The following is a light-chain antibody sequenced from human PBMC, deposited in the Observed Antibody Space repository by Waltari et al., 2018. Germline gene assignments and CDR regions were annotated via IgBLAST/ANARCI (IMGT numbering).Light chain of an antibody. CDR1: NIGSQS. J-gene: IGLJ2*01. CDR2: YDT. Sequence: SSELTHPPSVCVLPGKTARITCRGHNIGSQSVTWYQQKPGQAPGVFIHYDTYRPSWIPERFSGSNSGNTATLTISRVEAGDEADYYCQVWDISTDQPIFGGGTKLTVL. V-gene: IGLV3-21*04. CDR3: QVWDISTDQPI.